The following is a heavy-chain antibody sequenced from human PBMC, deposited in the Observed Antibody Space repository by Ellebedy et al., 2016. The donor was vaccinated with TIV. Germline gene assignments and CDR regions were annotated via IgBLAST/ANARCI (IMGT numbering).Heavy chain of an antibody. CDR3: AKDVVETGERYFDL. V-gene: IGHV3-23*05. CDR2: IYGSGTRV. J-gene: IGHJ2*01. CDR1: GFTFSSCS. D-gene: IGHD7-27*01. Sequence: GESLKISXAASGFTFSSCSMTWVRQAPGKGLEWVSTIYGSGTRVFYADPVKGRFTVSRDNSKKTLYLLMNSLRAEDTAVYYCAKDVVETGERYFDLWGRGTLVTVPS.